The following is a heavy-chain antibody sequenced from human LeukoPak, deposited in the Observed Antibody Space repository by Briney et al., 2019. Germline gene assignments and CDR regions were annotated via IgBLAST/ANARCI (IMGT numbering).Heavy chain of an antibody. J-gene: IGHJ4*02. CDR3: ARDFSLMYSRSWSATD. V-gene: IGHV3-21*01. CDR1: GFTFSSYW. CDR2: ISSSSSYI. D-gene: IGHD6-13*01. Sequence: GGSLRLSCAASGFTFSSYWMSWVRQAPGKGLEWVSSISSSSSYIYYADSVKSRFTISRDNAKNSLYLQMNSLRAEDTAVYYCARDFSLMYSRSWSATDWGQGTLVTVSS.